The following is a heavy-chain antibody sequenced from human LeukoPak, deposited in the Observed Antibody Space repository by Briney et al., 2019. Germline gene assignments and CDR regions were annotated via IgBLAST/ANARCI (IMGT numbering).Heavy chain of an antibody. D-gene: IGHD3-3*01. V-gene: IGHV3-49*04. CDR2: IRSKAYGGTT. J-gene: IGHJ4*02. CDR3: TRDVYDFWSGFDY. CDR1: GFTFGDYA. Sequence: RAGGSLRLSCRASGFTFGDYAMSWVRQAPGKGLEWVGFIRSKAYGGTTEYAASVKGRFTISRDDSKSIAYLQMNSLKTEDTAVYYCTRDVYDFWSGFDYWGQGTLVTVSS.